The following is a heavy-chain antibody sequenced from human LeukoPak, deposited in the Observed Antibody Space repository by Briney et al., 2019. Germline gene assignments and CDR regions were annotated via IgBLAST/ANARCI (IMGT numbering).Heavy chain of an antibody. CDR2: INSDGSST. D-gene: IGHD3-3*01. J-gene: IGHJ4*02. CDR1: GFTFSSYC. Sequence: GGSLRLSCAASGFTFSSYCMHWVRQAPGKGLVWASRINSDGSSTCYADSVKGRFTISRDNAKNTLYLQMNSLRAEDTAVYYCARDGLYDFWSGYPDYWGQGTLVTVSS. V-gene: IGHV3-74*01. CDR3: ARDGLYDFWSGYPDY.